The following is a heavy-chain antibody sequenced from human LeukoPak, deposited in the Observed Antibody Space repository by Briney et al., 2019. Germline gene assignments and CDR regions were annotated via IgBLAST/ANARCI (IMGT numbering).Heavy chain of an antibody. CDR1: GGTFSSYA. CDR3: ARDPRKYYDSSGYRIDAFDI. CDR2: IIPIFGTA. Sequence: SVKVSCKASGGTFSSYAISWVRQAPGQGLEWMGGIIPIFGTANYAQKFQGRVTITADESTSTAYMELSSLRSEDTAVYYCARDPRKYYDSSGYRIDAFDIWGQGTMVTVSS. D-gene: IGHD3-22*01. V-gene: IGHV1-69*13. J-gene: IGHJ3*02.